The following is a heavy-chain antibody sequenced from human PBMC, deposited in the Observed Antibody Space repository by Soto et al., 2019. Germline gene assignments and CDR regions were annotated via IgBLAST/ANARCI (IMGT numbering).Heavy chain of an antibody. D-gene: IGHD1-26*01. CDR1: VGTFSSYA. J-gene: IGHJ1*01. CDR3: ARVRGGGSYRAEYFQP. V-gene: IGHV1-69*13. Sequence: SVKVSCKASVGTFSSYAISWVRQAPGQGLEWMGGIIPIFGTANHAQKFQGRVTITADESTSTAYMELSSLRSEDTAVYYCARVRGGGSYRAEYFQPWGQGTLATVSS. CDR2: IIPIFGTA.